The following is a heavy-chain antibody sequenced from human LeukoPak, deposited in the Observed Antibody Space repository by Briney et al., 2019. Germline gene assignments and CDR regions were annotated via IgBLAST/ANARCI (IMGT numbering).Heavy chain of an antibody. V-gene: IGHV1-2*02. CDR2: INPNSGGT. CDR3: ARVVSAPAAKTSYYFDY. J-gene: IGHJ4*02. Sequence: ASVKVSCKASGDTFTGYYMHWLRPAPGQGLEWMGWINPNSGGTNYAQKFQGRVTMTRDTSISTAYMELSRLRSDDTAVYYCARVVSAPAAKTSYYFDYWGQGTLVTVSS. CDR1: GDTFTGYY. D-gene: IGHD2-2*01.